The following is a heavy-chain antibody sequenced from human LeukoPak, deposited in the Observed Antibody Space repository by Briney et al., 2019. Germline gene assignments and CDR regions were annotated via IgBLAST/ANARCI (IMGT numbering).Heavy chain of an antibody. CDR2: ISGSGGST. CDR3: AKEPAAGKYCSSTSCATVDY. CDR1: GFTFSSYA. Sequence: GGSLRLSCAASGFTFSSYAMSWVRQAPGKGLEWVSAISGSGGSTYYADSVKGRFTISRDNSKNTLYLQMNSLRAEDTAVYYCAKEPAAGKYCSSTSCATVDYWGQGTLVTVSS. V-gene: IGHV3-23*01. J-gene: IGHJ4*02. D-gene: IGHD2-2*01.